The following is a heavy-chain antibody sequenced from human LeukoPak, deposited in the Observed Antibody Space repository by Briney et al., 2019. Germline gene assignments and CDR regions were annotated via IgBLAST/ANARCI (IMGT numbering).Heavy chain of an antibody. Sequence: GGSLRLSCAASGFTFSSYAMSWVRQAPGKGLEWVSSISSSSSYVYYADSVKGRFTVSRDNAKNSLYLQMNSLRAEDTAVYYCARAIDYGYPGGYWGQGTLVTVSS. CDR1: GFTFSSYA. J-gene: IGHJ4*02. V-gene: IGHV3-21*01. CDR3: ARAIDYGYPGGY. CDR2: ISSSSSYV. D-gene: IGHD4-17*01.